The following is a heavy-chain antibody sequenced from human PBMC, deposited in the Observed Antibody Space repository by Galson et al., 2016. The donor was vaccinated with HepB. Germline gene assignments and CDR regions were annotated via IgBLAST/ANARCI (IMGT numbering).Heavy chain of an antibody. J-gene: IGHJ4*02. CDR3: ARVRDGNNWRVQPFDL. Sequence: SLRLSCAASGFTFSSYVMSWVRQAPGKGLEWVSGISGSGGSTHYADSVKGRFNISRDNSKNTVYLQMNSLRVEDMAVYYCARVRDGNNWRVQPFDLWGQGTLVTVS. D-gene: IGHD5-24*01. CDR2: ISGSGGST. V-gene: IGHV3-23*01. CDR1: GFTFSSYV.